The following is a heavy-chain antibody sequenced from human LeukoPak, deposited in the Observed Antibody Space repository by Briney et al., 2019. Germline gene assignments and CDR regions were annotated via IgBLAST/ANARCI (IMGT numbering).Heavy chain of an antibody. Sequence: GGSLRLSCAASGFTFSNYGMHWVRQAPGKGLEWVAVISYDGSNKFYADSVKGRFTISRDKSKNTLYLQMNSLRAEDTAVYYCARDRYSYGPNEFDYWGQGTLVTVSS. CDR3: ARDRYSYGPNEFDY. D-gene: IGHD5-18*01. CDR2: ISYDGSNK. J-gene: IGHJ4*02. V-gene: IGHV3-30*03. CDR1: GFTFSNYG.